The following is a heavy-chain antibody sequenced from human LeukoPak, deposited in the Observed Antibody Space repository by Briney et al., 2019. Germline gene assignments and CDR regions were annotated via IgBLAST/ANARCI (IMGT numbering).Heavy chain of an antibody. Sequence: PGGSLRLSCAASGFTFSDYYMSWIRQAPGKGLEWVSYISSSGSTIYYADSVKGRFTISRDNAKNSLYLQMNSLRAEDTAVYYCARALTMDTAMVPFDYWGQGTLVTVSS. CDR3: ARALTMDTAMVPFDY. CDR1: GFTFSDYY. D-gene: IGHD5-18*01. CDR2: ISSSGSTI. V-gene: IGHV3-11*01. J-gene: IGHJ4*02.